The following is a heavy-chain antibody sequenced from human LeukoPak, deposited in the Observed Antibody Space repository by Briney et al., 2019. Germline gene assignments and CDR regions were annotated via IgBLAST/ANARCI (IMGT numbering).Heavy chain of an antibody. D-gene: IGHD3-16*01. J-gene: IGHJ4*02. CDR2: IKQDGSDK. Sequence: PGGSLRLSCAVSGFTFSSYWMSWVRQAPGKGLEWVANIKQDGSDKYYVDSVKGRFTISRDNAKNSLYLQMNSLRAEDTAVYYCARVGGYIDYWGQGTLVTVSS. CDR3: ARVGGYIDY. V-gene: IGHV3-7*01. CDR1: GFTFSSYW.